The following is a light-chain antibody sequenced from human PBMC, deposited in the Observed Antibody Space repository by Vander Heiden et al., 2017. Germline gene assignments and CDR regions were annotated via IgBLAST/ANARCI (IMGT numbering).Light chain of an antibody. V-gene: IGLV2-23*01. CDR3: CSYAGSSIFYV. CDR2: EGS. CDR1: SSDAGSYNL. Sequence: HSALTQPASVSGSPGQSIPIPCTGTSSDAGSYNLVSWYQQHPGKAPKLMIYEGSKRPSGVSNRFSGSKAGNTASLTISGLQAEDEADYYCCSYAGSSIFYVFGTGTKVTVL. J-gene: IGLJ1*01.